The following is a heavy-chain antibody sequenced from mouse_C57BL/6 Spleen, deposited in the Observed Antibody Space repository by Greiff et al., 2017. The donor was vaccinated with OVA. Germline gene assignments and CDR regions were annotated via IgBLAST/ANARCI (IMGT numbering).Heavy chain of an antibody. CDR3: ARHDYYCSDWYFDV. J-gene: IGHJ1*03. D-gene: IGHD1-1*01. V-gene: IGHV5-12*01. CDR2: ISNGGGST. Sequence: EVKLVESGGGLVQPGGSLKLSCAASGFTFSDYYMYWVRQTPEKRLEWVAYISNGGGSTYYPDTVKGRFTISRDNAKNTLYLQMSRLKSEDTAMYYCARHDYYCSDWYFDVWGTGTTVTVSS. CDR1: GFTFSDYY.